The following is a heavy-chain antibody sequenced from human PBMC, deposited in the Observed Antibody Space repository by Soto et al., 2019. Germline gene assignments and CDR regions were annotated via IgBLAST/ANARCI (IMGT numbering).Heavy chain of an antibody. J-gene: IGHJ3*02. CDR1: GYTFTSYY. CDR3: ARAFIVVELPGAFDI. Sequence: ASVKVSCKASGYTFTSYYMHWVRQAPGQGLEWMGIINPSGGSTSYAQKFQGRVTMTRDTSTSTVYMELSSLRSEDTAVYYCARAFIVVELPGAFDIWGQGTMVTVSS. D-gene: IGHD2-21*01. CDR2: INPSGGST. V-gene: IGHV1-46*03.